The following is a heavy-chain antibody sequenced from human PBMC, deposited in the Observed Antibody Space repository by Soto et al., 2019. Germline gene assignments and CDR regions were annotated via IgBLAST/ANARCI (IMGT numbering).Heavy chain of an antibody. J-gene: IGHJ5*02. CDR3: ARDGGRWLQRSRWFDP. CDR2: INPNSGGT. Sequence: ASVKVSCKASGYTFTGYYMHRVRQAPGQGLEWMGWINPNSGGTNYAQKFQGWVTMTRDTSISTAYMELSRLRSDDTAVYYCARDGGRWLQRSRWFDPWGQGTLVTVSS. D-gene: IGHD5-18*01. V-gene: IGHV1-2*04. CDR1: GYTFTGYY.